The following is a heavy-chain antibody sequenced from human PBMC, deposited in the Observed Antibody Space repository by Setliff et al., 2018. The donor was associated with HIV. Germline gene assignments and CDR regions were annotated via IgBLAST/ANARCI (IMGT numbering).Heavy chain of an antibody. V-gene: IGHV3-30*02. D-gene: IGHD6-13*01. CDR2: IRYDGSYR. Sequence: GGSLRLSCVASGFTFISYGMYWVRQAPGKGLEWVAFIRYDGSYRYYVDSVKGRFTISRDNSKNTLYLQMNSLRAEDTAVYYCAKDHATSSWFTALLDYWGQGALVTVSS. CDR1: GFTFISYG. J-gene: IGHJ4*02. CDR3: AKDHATSSWFTALLDY.